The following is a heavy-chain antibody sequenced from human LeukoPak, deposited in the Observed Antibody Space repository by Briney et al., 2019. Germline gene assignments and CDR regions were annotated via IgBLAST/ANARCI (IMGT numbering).Heavy chain of an antibody. CDR3: ARQTAVAAGYYFDY. J-gene: IGHJ4*02. D-gene: IGHD6-19*01. Sequence: PSETLSLTCTVSGGSITSSHHYWGWIRQPPGKGLEWIGRIYYSGNPYSNPSLKSRLTISVDMSKNQFSLKLTSVTAADAAVYYCARQTAVAAGYYFDYWGPGTLVTVSS. V-gene: IGHV4-39*01. CDR1: GGSITSSHHY. CDR2: IYYSGNP.